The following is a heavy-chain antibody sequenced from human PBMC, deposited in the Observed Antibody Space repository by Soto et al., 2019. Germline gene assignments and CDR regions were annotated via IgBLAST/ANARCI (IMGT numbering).Heavy chain of an antibody. D-gene: IGHD3-3*01. V-gene: IGHV4-59*01. CDR1: GGSISSYY. CDR3: ARGNDFWSGYYPVHWDYSNCMHV. J-gene: IGHJ6*02. Sequence: PSETLSLTCTVSGGSISSYYWSWIRQPPGKGLEWIGYIYYSGSTNYNPSLKSRVTISVDTSKNQFSLKLSSVTAADTAVYYCARGNDFWSGYYPVHWDYSNCMHVWCPAT. CDR2: IYYSGST.